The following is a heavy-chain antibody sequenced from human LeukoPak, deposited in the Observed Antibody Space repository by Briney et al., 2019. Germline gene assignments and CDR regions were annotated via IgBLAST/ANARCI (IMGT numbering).Heavy chain of an antibody. CDR3: ARDYDSGFDY. D-gene: IGHD3-22*01. Sequence: SETLSLTCTVSGGSISSYYWSWIRQPPGKGLEWIGYIYYSGSTNYNPSLKRRVTISVDTSKNQFSLKLSSVTAADTAVYYCARDYDSGFDYWGQGTLVTVSS. J-gene: IGHJ4*02. CDR1: GGSISSYY. V-gene: IGHV4-59*01. CDR2: IYYSGST.